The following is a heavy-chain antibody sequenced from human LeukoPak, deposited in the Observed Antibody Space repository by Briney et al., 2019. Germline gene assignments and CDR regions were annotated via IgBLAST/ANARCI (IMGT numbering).Heavy chain of an antibody. Sequence: GGSLRLSCAASGFTFSSYAMSWVRQAPGEGLEWVSAISGSGGSTYYADSVEGRFTISRDNSKNTLYLQMNSLRAEDTAVYYCAKGGGETYYYYYGMDVWGQGTTVTVSS. CDR1: GFTFSSYA. CDR2: ISGSGGST. V-gene: IGHV3-23*01. CDR3: AKGGGETYYYYYGMDV. D-gene: IGHD4-17*01. J-gene: IGHJ6*02.